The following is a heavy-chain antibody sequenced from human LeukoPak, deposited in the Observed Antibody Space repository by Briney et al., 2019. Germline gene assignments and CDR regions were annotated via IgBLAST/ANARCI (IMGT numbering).Heavy chain of an antibody. D-gene: IGHD3-10*01. Sequence: SETLSLTCAVYGGSFSGYYWSWIRQSPGKGLEWIGEINHSGSTNYNPSLKSRVSISVDTSKNQFSLKLSSVTAADTAVYYCARCRPQSGQIGFWELDLDYWGQGTLVTVSS. V-gene: IGHV4-34*01. CDR1: GGSFSGYY. CDR3: ARCRPQSGQIGFWELDLDY. J-gene: IGHJ4*02. CDR2: INHSGST.